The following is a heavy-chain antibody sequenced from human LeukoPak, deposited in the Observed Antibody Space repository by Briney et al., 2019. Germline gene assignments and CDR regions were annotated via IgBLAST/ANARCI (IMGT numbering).Heavy chain of an antibody. CDR3: ASGEVVVPSGY. J-gene: IGHJ4*02. Sequence: PGGSLRLSCAASGFTFSSYAMSWVRQAPGKGLEWVSDISGSGASTYYADSVKGRFTISRDNAKNSLYLQMNSLRAEDTAVYYCASGEVVVPSGYWGQGTLVTVSS. D-gene: IGHD3-22*01. CDR2: ISGSGAST. V-gene: IGHV3-23*01. CDR1: GFTFSSYA.